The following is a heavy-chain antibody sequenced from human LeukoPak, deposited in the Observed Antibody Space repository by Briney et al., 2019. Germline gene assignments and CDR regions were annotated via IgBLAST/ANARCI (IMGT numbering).Heavy chain of an antibody. V-gene: IGHV4-39*01. CDR2: VYNSGST. Sequence: PSETLSLTCSVSDGSFNTTIYSWGWIRQPPGKGLEWIGSVYNSGSTYYNPSLKSRVTMSVDTSKKKFFLKLNSVTAADTAVYYCVRHLQYCSSARCAYFDYWGQGTLVAVSS. CDR3: VRHLQYCSSARCAYFDY. J-gene: IGHJ4*02. D-gene: IGHD2-2*01. CDR1: DGSFNTTIYS.